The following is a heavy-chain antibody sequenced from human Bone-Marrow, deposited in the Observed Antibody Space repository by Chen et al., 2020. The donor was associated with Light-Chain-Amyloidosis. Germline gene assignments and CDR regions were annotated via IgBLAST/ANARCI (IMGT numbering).Heavy chain of an antibody. Sequence: QVQLQESGPGLVKPSETLSLTCTVSGASISNYYWSWIRQPPGKGLELIGYVYYSGSTNYNPSLKSRVTISVDTSKNQLSLKLNSVTAADTAVYYCARDRRFGNFDYWGQGTLVTVSS. CDR1: GASISNYY. V-gene: IGHV4-59*01. CDR2: VYYSGST. CDR3: ARDRRFGNFDY. D-gene: IGHD3-10*01. J-gene: IGHJ4*02.